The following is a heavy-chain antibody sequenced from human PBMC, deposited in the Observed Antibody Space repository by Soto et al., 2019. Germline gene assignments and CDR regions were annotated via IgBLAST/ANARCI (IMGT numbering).Heavy chain of an antibody. D-gene: IGHD3-10*01. J-gene: IGHJ2*01. V-gene: IGHV3-30-3*01. CDR1: GFTFSSYA. Sequence: QVQLVESGGGVVQPGRSLRLSCAASGFTFSSYAMHWVRQAPGKGLEWVAVISYDGSNKYYADSVKGRFTISRDNSKNTLYLQRNSLRAEDTAVYYCARGRGSMVRGWYFDLWGRGTLVTVSS. CDR3: ARGRGSMVRGWYFDL. CDR2: ISYDGSNK.